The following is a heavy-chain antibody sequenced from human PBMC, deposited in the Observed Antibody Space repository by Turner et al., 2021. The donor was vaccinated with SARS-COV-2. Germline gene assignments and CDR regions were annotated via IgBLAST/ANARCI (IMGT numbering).Heavy chain of an antibody. V-gene: IGHV3-30*04. CDR1: GFTFSSYA. Sequence: QVQLVESGGGVVQPGRSLSLSCAASGFTFSSYAMHWVRQAPVKGLEWVALISYDGSNKYYADSVKGRFTISRDNSKNTLYLQMNTLRAEDTAVYYCARDLGSGFDPWGQGTLVTVSS. J-gene: IGHJ5*02. D-gene: IGHD3-10*01. CDR2: ISYDGSNK. CDR3: ARDLGSGFDP.